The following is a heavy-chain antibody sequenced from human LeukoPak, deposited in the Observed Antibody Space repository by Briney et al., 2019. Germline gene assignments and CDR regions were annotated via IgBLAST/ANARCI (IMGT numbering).Heavy chain of an antibody. CDR2: IIPIFGTA. J-gene: IGHJ4*02. V-gene: IGHV1-69*01. CDR3: ASCPYYHDSSGYYGDY. D-gene: IGHD3-22*01. Sequence: GVSVKVSCKASGGTFTSYAISWVRQAPGQGLEWMGGIIPIFGTANYAQKFQGRVTITADESTSTAYMELSSLRSEDTAVYYCASCPYYHDSSGYYGDYWGQGTLVTVTS. CDR1: GGTFTSYA.